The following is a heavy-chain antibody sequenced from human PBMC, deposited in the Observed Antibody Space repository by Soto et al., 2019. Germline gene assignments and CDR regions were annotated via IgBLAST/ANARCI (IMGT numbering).Heavy chain of an antibody. V-gene: IGHV4-34*01. CDR1: GGSFSGYY. CDR3: ARGRGIAAAGIKDFGY. J-gene: IGHJ4*02. D-gene: IGHD6-13*01. CDR2: INHSGST. Sequence: SETLSLTCAVYGGSFSGYYWSWIRQPPGKGLEWIGEINHSGSTNYNPSLKSRVTISVDTSKNQFSLKLSSVTAADTAVYYCARGRGIAAAGIKDFGYWGQGTLVTVSS.